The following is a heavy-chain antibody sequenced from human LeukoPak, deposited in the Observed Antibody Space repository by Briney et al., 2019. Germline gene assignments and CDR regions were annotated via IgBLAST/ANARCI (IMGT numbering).Heavy chain of an antibody. Sequence: GGSLRLSCAASGFTFSSYAMSWVRQAPGKGLEWVSAISGSGGSTYYADSVKGRFTISRDNSKNTLYLRMNSLRAEDTAVYYCAKVASDYDFWSGHGGYWGQGTLVTVSS. J-gene: IGHJ4*02. V-gene: IGHV3-23*01. CDR2: ISGSGGST. CDR3: AKVASDYDFWSGHGGY. CDR1: GFTFSSYA. D-gene: IGHD3-3*01.